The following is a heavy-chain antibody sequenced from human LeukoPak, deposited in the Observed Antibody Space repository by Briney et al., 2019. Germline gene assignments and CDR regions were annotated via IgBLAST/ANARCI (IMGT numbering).Heavy chain of an antibody. J-gene: IGHJ4*02. CDR2: IKQDGREK. D-gene: IGHD1-26*01. CDR1: GFTFSRYW. CDR3: ASFIGASYSHFDY. Sequence: GGSLRLSCAASGFTFSRYWMSWVRQAPGKGLEWVANIKQDGREKYYVDSVRGRFTISRDNAENSLYLQMSSLRAEDTAVYYCASFIGASYSHFDYWGQGTLVTVSS. V-gene: IGHV3-7*05.